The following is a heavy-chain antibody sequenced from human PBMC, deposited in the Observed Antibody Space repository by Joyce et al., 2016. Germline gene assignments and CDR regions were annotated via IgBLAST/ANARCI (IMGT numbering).Heavy chain of an antibody. D-gene: IGHD1-1*01. CDR3: ARTTLLPMRIPPDY. CDR1: GYTFTAFY. CDR2: IKPKNGVT. J-gene: IGHJ4*02. Sequence: QVQLVQSGAEVKKPGASVKVSCKASGYTFTAFYMHWVRQAPGQGLEGMGRIKPKNGVTGYAQKFQGRVTMTRDTSISTAYMELSSLRSDDTAVYYCARTTLLPMRIPPDYWGQGTLVTVSS. V-gene: IGHV1-2*06.